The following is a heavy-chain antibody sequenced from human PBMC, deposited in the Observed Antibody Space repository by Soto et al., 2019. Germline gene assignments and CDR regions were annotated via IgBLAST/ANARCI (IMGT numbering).Heavy chain of an antibody. CDR1: GYTFTSYY. V-gene: IGHV1-46*01. CDR2: INPSGGST. D-gene: IGHD5-18*01. CDR3: ARGSRSGYSYGTGLDH. Sequence: QVQLLQSGAEVKKPGASVKVSCKASGYTFTSYYIHWVRQAPGQGLEWMGIINPSGGSTSYAQKFQGRVTMTRDTSTSTVYMELSSLRSEDTAVYYCARGSRSGYSYGTGLDHWGQGTLVTVSS. J-gene: IGHJ4*02.